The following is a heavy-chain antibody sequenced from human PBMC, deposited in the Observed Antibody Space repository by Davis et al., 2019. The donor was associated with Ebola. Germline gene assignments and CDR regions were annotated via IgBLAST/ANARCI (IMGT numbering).Heavy chain of an antibody. CDR2: ASGSGTTT. CDR1: GFTFRTYA. Sequence: PGGSLRLSCAASGFTFRTYAMNWVRQAPGKVLEWVSAASGSGTTTSYTDSVKGRFTISRDNSNNTLYLQMNSLRVDDTAVDFCARDGPNYDVDYWGQGTLVTVSA. V-gene: IGHV3-23*01. CDR3: ARDGPNYDVDY. J-gene: IGHJ4*02. D-gene: IGHD3-22*01.